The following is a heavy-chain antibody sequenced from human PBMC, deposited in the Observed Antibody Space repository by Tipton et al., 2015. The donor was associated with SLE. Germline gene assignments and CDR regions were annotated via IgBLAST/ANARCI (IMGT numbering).Heavy chain of an antibody. CDR1: GDSISPYH. V-gene: IGHV4-4*07. D-gene: IGHD3-16*02. Sequence: TLSLTCNVSGDSISPYHWSWIRQPAGKGLEWIGRVHSSWSANYNPSLKSRITMSVDTSKNQISLKLSSVTAADTAVYYCASYSDTTSRGAFDIWGQGTMVTVSS. J-gene: IGHJ3*02. CDR2: VHSSWSA. CDR3: ASYSDTTSRGAFDI.